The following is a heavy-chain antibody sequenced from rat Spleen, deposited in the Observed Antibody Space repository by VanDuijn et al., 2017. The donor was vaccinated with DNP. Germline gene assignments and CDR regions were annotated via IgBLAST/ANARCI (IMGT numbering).Heavy chain of an antibody. CDR2: IRSSGGNT. J-gene: IGHJ3*01. V-gene: IGHV5-25*01. CDR1: GFTFSNYD. CDR3: AIYFYSGDNWFGY. D-gene: IGHD1-1*01. Sequence: EVQLVESGGGLVQPGRSMKLSCAASGFTFSNYDMAWVRQAPKKGLEWVATIRSSGGNTYYPDSVKGRFTISRDVAKNTLYLQMNSLRSEDTATYYCAIYFYSGDNWFGYWGQGTLVTVSS.